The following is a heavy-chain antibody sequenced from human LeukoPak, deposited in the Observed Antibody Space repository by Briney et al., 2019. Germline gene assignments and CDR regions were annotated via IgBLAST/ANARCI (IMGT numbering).Heavy chain of an antibody. Sequence: PGGSLRLSCAASGCTFSSYWMHWVRQAPGKGLVWVSRINSDGSSTSYADSVKGRFTISRDNAKSTLYLQMNSLRAEDTAVYYCARGFDYYDSSGYYRYWGQGTLVTVSS. CDR2: INSDGSST. CDR1: GCTFSSYW. V-gene: IGHV3-74*01. D-gene: IGHD3-22*01. CDR3: ARGFDYYDSSGYYRY. J-gene: IGHJ4*02.